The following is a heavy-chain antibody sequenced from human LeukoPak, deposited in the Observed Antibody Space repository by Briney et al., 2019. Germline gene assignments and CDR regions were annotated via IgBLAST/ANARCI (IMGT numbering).Heavy chain of an antibody. V-gene: IGHV4-59*01. J-gene: IGHJ3*02. Sequence: PSETLSLTCTVSGGSISSYYWSWIRQPPGKGLEWIGYIYYSGSTNYNPSLKSRVTISVDTSKNQFSLKLSSVTAADTAVYYCARDPGIQLWSDAFDIWGQGTMVTVSS. CDR3: ARDPGIQLWSDAFDI. CDR1: GGSISSYY. D-gene: IGHD5-18*01. CDR2: IYYSGST.